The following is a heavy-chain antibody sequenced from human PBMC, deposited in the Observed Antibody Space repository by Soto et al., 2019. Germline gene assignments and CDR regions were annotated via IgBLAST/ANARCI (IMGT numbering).Heavy chain of an antibody. J-gene: IGHJ2*01. CDR3: AKDLRSSGYWYFDL. D-gene: IGHD1-1*01. Sequence: EVHLLESGGTLVQPGGSLRLSCAASGFTFSSYSMNWVRQAPGEGLEWVSYISTSGGTTYYADSGKGRFTISRDNSKNTLDLQMNSLRAEDTAVYYCAKDLRSSGYWYFDLWGRGTLVTVSS. CDR2: ISTSGGTT. CDR1: GFTFSSYS. V-gene: IGHV3-23*01.